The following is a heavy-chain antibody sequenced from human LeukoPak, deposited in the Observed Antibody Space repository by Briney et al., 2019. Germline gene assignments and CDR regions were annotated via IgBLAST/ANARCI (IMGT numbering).Heavy chain of an antibody. CDR2: IYHSGST. CDR1: GYSISSGDY. J-gene: IGHJ4*02. D-gene: IGHD6-13*01. CDR3: ARDRASGTWYFDY. V-gene: IGHV4-38-2*02. Sequence: SETLSLTCTVSGYSISSGDYWGWIRQPPGKGLEWSGSIYHSGSTYYNPSLKSRVTISVDTSKNQFSLRLSSVTAADTAVYYCARDRASGTWYFDYWGQGTLVTVSS.